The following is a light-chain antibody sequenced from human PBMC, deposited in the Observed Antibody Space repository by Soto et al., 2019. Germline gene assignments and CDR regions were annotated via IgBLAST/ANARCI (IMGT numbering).Light chain of an antibody. J-gene: IGKJ1*01. CDR3: QQRSSWPRT. CDR1: QSVSSY. Sequence: EIVLTQSPATLSLSPGERATLSCRASQSVSSYSAWYQQKPGQAPRLLIYDASNRATGIPARFSGSGSGTDFTLTISSLEPEDFAVYYCQQRSSWPRTFGQGTKVDIK. CDR2: DAS. V-gene: IGKV3-11*01.